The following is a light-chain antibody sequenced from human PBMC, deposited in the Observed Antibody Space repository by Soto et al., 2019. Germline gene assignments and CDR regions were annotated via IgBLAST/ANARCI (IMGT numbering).Light chain of an antibody. J-gene: IGLJ2*01. Sequence: QSVLTQPASVSGSPGQSITISCTGTSSDVGGYNYVSWYQQHPGKAPKLMIYDVSNRPSGVSNRFSGSKSGNTASLTISGLQAEAEADYYCSSYTSSSPLVVFGGGTKLNVL. V-gene: IGLV2-14*01. CDR3: SSYTSSSPLVV. CDR2: DVS. CDR1: SSDVGGYNY.